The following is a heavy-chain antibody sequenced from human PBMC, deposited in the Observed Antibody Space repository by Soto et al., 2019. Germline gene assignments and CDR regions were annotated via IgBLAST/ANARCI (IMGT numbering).Heavy chain of an antibody. J-gene: IGHJ6*02. CDR2: LSYDGINK. CDR1: GFTFSSYA. Sequence: GGSLRLSCAASGFTFSSYAMHWVRQAPGKGLEWVAVLSYDGINKYYADSVNGRFTISRDNSKNTLYLLMNSLRAEDTAVYYCARAYDSSGYYYLYYYYYGMDVWGQGTTVTVSS. CDR3: ARAYDSSGYYYLYYYYYGMDV. D-gene: IGHD3-22*01. V-gene: IGHV3-30-3*01.